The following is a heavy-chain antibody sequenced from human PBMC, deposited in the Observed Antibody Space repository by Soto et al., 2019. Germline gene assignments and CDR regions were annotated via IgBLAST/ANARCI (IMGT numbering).Heavy chain of an antibody. V-gene: IGHV3-23*01. J-gene: IGHJ4*02. CDR3: AKARYYDSTGYLYYFDY. CDR2: ISGSGGST. CDR1: GFTFSSYA. Sequence: GGSLRLSCAASGFTFSSYAMSWVRQAPGKGLEWVSSISGSGGSTYYAGSVKGRFTISRDNSKNTLYLQMNSLRAEDTAVYYCAKARYYDSTGYLYYFDYWGQGTLVTVSS. D-gene: IGHD3-22*01.